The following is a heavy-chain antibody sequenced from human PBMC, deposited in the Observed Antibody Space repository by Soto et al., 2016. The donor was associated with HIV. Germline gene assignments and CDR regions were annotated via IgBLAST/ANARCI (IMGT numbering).Heavy chain of an antibody. CDR3: ATDKRGNRGYSYGYVRLDY. CDR2: IIPVYGVR. CDR1: GGTFNSYA. J-gene: IGHJ4*02. D-gene: IGHD5-18*01. Sequence: QVQLVQSGAEVKKPGSSVKVSCKASGGTFNSYAFSWVRQAPGQGLEWMGVIIPVYGVRIYAQKFQGRVTMTEDTSTDTAYMELSSLRSEDTAVYYCATDKRGNRGYSYGYVRLDYWGQGSLVTVSS. V-gene: IGHV1-69*17.